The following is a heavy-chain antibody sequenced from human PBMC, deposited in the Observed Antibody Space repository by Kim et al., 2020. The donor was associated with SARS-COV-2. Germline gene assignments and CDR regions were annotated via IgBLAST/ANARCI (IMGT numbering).Heavy chain of an antibody. CDR1: GFTFSSYW. J-gene: IGHJ6*02. Sequence: GGSLRLSCAASGFTFSSYWMHWVRQAPGKGLVWVSRINSDGSSTSYADSVKGRFTISRDNAKNTLYLQMNSLRAEDTAVYYCARVRGTRDYYYGMDVWGQGTTVTGSS. CDR2: INSDGSST. D-gene: IGHD1-1*01. CDR3: ARVRGTRDYYYGMDV. V-gene: IGHV3-74*01.